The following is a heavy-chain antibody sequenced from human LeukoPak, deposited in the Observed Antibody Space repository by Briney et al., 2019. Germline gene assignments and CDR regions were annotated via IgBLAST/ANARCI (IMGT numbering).Heavy chain of an antibody. Sequence: GGSLRLSCAASGFTFSSYAMHWVRQAPGKGLEWVAVISYDGSNKYYADSVKGRFTISRDNPKNTLYLQMNSLRAEDTAVYYCARAFYYDSSGYSLSFDYWGQGTLVTVSS. CDR1: GFTFSSYA. D-gene: IGHD3-22*01. V-gene: IGHV3-30-3*01. CDR2: ISYDGSNK. J-gene: IGHJ4*02. CDR3: ARAFYYDSSGYSLSFDY.